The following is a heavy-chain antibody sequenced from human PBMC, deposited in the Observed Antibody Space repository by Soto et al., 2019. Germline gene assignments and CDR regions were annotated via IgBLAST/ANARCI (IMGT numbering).Heavy chain of an antibody. CDR2: IYYSGST. CDR3: ASDRDGYKYYFDY. J-gene: IGHJ4*02. D-gene: IGHD5-12*01. CDR1: GGSISSYY. Sequence: SETLSLTCTVSGGSISSYYWSWIRQPPGKGLEWIGYIYYSGSTNYNPSLKSRVTISVDTSKNQFSLKLSSVTAADTAVYYCASDRDGYKYYFDYWGQGTLVTVSS. V-gene: IGHV4-59*01.